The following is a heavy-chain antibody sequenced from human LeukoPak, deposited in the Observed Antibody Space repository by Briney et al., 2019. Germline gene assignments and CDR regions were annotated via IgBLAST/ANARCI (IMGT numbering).Heavy chain of an antibody. CDR3: AKDLSRFGSSWYNFDS. CDR2: INHSGST. Sequence: SETLSLTCAVYGGSFSGYYWSWIRQPPGKGLEWIGEINHSGSTNYNPSLKSRVTISVDTSKNQFSLKLSSVTAADTAVYYCAKDLSRFGSSWYNFDSWGQGTLVTVSS. V-gene: IGHV4-34*01. D-gene: IGHD6-13*01. CDR1: GGSFSGYY. J-gene: IGHJ4*02.